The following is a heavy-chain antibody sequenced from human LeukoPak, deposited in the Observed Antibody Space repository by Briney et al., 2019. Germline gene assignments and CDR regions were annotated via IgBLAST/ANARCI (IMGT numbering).Heavy chain of an antibody. CDR1: GGTFSSYA. CDR2: IIPILGIA. D-gene: IGHD5-24*01. Sequence: SVKVSCKASGGTFSSYAISWVRQAPGQGLEWMGRIIPILGIANYAQKFQGRVTITADKSTSTAYMELSSLRSEDTAVYYCARWVEMATSTTDYWGQGTLVTVSS. V-gene: IGHV1-69*04. CDR3: ARWVEMATSTTDY. J-gene: IGHJ4*02.